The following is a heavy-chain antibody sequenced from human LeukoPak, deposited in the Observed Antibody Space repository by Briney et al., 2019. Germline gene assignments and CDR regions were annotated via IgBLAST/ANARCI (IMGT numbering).Heavy chain of an antibody. D-gene: IGHD6-19*01. Sequence: SETLSLTCTVSGGSISSYYWSWIRQPPGKGLEWIGYIYYSGSTNYNPSLKSRVTISVDPSKNQFSLKLSSVTAADTAVYYCARATYSSGWGTSDYWGQGTLVTVSS. CDR1: GGSISSYY. CDR2: IYYSGST. V-gene: IGHV4-59*01. CDR3: ARATYSSGWGTSDY. J-gene: IGHJ4*02.